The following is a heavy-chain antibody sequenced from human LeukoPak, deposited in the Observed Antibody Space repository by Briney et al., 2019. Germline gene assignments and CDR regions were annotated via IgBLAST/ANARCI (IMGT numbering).Heavy chain of an antibody. J-gene: IGHJ6*02. CDR2: ISGSGGST. CDR3: AKGPRYDSSGYYFYYYYGMDV. CDR1: GFTFSSYA. D-gene: IGHD3-22*01. V-gene: IGHV3-23*01. Sequence: PRGSLRLSCAASGFTFSSYAMSWVRQAPGKGLEWVSAISGSGGSTYYADSVKGRFTISRDNSKNTLYLQMNSLRAEDTAVYYCAKGPRYDSSGYYFYYYYGMDVWGQGTTVTVSS.